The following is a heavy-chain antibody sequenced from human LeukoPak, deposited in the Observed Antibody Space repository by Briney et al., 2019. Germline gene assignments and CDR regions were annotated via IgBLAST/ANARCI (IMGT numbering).Heavy chain of an antibody. V-gene: IGHV4-4*07. CDR3: ARGGYYESSGYYEYFQH. J-gene: IGHJ1*01. CDR1: GGSISNYY. D-gene: IGHD3-22*01. Sequence: SETLSLTCTVSGGSISNYYWSWIRQPAGKGLEWIGRIYTSGSTIYNPSLKSRVTMSVDTSKNQFSLKLSSVTAADTAVYYCARGGYYESSGYYEYFQHWGQGTLVTVSS. CDR2: IYTSGST.